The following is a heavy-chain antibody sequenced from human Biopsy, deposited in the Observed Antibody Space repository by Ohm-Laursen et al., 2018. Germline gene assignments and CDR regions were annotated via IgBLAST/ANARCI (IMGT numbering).Heavy chain of an antibody. D-gene: IGHD7-27*01. V-gene: IGHV3-30*18. CDR3: AKDLRNNNWGVEN. CDR2: SSYDGSNT. CDR1: GFTFSDYA. Sequence: SLRLSCAASGFTFSDYALHWARQAPRKGPEWVAVSSYDGSNTYHVDSVRGRFTISRDNSKNTLYLQMNNLRAEDTAVFYCAKDLRNNNWGVENWGQGALVTVSS. J-gene: IGHJ4*02.